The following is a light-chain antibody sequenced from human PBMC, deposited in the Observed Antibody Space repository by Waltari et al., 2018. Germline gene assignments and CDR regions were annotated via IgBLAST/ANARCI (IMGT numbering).Light chain of an antibody. CDR1: RGIYAC. CDR2: GAS. J-gene: IGKJ5*01. V-gene: IGKV1-39*01. Sequence: TWRARRGIYACLYWYQQQPGKAPKLLIYGASTLQRGVPPRFSGTRTGTDFSLTISGLQPEDFATYFCQHSYSAPCTFGRGTQLE. CDR3: QHSYSAPCT.